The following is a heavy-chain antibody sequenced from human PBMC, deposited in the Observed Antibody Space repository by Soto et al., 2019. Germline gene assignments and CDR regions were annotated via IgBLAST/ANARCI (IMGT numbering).Heavy chain of an antibody. CDR3: ARERGEWFGDLLPHGWFHX. CDR2: IVYTGYT. Sequence: ETLSLTCTVSGGSISDCYWSWIRQPPGKGLEWILYIVYTGYTNYNPSLKSRIAISIDTSRNQLSLRLSSVTAADTAVYYCARERGEWFGDLLPHGWFHXWSQGTLFTVSX. V-gene: IGHV4-59*01. J-gene: IGHJ5*02. D-gene: IGHD3-10*01. CDR1: GGSISDCY.